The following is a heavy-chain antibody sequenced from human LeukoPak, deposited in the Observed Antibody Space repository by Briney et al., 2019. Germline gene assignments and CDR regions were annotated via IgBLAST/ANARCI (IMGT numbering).Heavy chain of an antibody. CDR1: GGSISSYS. J-gene: IGHJ4*02. D-gene: IGHD1-26*01. CDR2: IYYSGST. Sequence: SETLSLTCTISGGSISSYSWSWIRQPPGKGLEWIGSIYYSGSTNYNPSLKSRVTISVDTSKNQFSLKLSSVTAADTAVYYCARQYGSYLFDYWGQGTLVTVSS. V-gene: IGHV4-59*08. CDR3: ARQYGSYLFDY.